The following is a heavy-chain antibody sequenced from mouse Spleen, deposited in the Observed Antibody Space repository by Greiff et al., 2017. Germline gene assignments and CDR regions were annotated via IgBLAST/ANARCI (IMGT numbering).Heavy chain of an antibody. CDR3: ARALGYFDV. J-gene: IGHJ1*01. Sequence: EVQRVESGGGLVQPGGSRKLSCAASGFTFSSFGMHWVRQAPEKGLEWVAYISSGSSTIYYADTVKGRFTISRDNPKNTLFLQMTSLRSEDTAMYYCARALGYFDVWGAGTTVTVSS. CDR1: GFTFSSFG. V-gene: IGHV5-17*02. CDR2: ISSGSSTI.